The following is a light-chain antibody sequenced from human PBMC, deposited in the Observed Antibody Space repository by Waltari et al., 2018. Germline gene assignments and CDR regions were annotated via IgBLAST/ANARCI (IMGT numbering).Light chain of an antibody. CDR2: GAS. Sequence: ELVLTQSPGTLSLSPGERATLSCRASQSVSSDLAWYQQKPGQAPRLLISGASSRATGIPDRFSGSGSGSDFTLTVSRLEPEDFAVYYCQQYRYSPWTFGQGTKVEL. CDR3: QQYRYSPWT. V-gene: IGKV3-20*01. J-gene: IGKJ1*01. CDR1: QSVSSD.